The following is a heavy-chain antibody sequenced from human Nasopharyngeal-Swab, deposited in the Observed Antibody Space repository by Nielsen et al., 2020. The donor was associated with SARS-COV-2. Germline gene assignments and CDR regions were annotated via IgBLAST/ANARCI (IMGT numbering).Heavy chain of an antibody. CDR3: ARGQYCSSTSCYARGCDYYYGMDV. CDR1: GFTFSSYS. J-gene: IGHJ6*02. D-gene: IGHD2-2*01. CDR2: ISSSSSYI. Sequence: GASLNISCAASGFTFSSYSMNWVRQPPGKGQEWVSSISSSSSYIYYADSVKGRFTISRDNAKNSLYLQMNSLRAEDTAVYYCARGQYCSSTSCYARGCDYYYGMDVWGQGTTATVSS. V-gene: IGHV3-21*01.